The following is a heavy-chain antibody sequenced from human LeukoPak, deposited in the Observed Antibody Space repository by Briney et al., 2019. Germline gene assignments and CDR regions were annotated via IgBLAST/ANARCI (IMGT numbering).Heavy chain of an antibody. Sequence: ASVNVSCKASGYTFTGYYMHWVRQAPGQGLEWMGRINPNSGGTNYAQKFQGRVIMTRDTSISTAYMELLRSDDTAVYYCASEGHGDLAYWGQGTLVTVSS. CDR2: INPNSGGT. D-gene: IGHD4-17*01. CDR3: ASEGHGDLAY. V-gene: IGHV1-2*06. CDR1: GYTFTGYY. J-gene: IGHJ4*02.